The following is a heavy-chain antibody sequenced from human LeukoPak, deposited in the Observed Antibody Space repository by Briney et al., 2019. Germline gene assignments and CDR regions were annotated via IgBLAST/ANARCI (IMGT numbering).Heavy chain of an antibody. D-gene: IGHD4-17*01. Sequence: PSETLSLTCTVSGGSIRSSSYYWGWIRQPPGKGLEWIGSIYYSGSTYYNPSLKSRVTISVDTSKNQFSLKLSSVTAADTAVYYCARQGYGDYPWGQGTLVTVSS. CDR3: ARQGYGDYP. J-gene: IGHJ5*02. CDR1: GGSIRSSSYY. V-gene: IGHV4-39*01. CDR2: IYYSGST.